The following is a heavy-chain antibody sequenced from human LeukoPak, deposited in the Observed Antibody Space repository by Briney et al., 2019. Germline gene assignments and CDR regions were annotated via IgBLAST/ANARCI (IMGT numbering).Heavy chain of an antibody. Sequence: SETLSLTCTVSGGSISSYYWSWIRQPPGKGLECIGYIYYSGSTNYNPSLNSRVTISVDTSKNQFSLKLSSVTAADTAVYYCAILDYGGNRDFWGQGTLVTVSS. CDR2: IYYSGST. J-gene: IGHJ4*02. D-gene: IGHD4-23*01. CDR1: GGSISSYY. CDR3: AILDYGGNRDF. V-gene: IGHV4-59*01.